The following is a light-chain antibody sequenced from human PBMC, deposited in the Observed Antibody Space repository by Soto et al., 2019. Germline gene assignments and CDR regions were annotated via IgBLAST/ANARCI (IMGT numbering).Light chain of an antibody. V-gene: IGKV3D-20*02. CDR2: GAS. CDR3: QQRSNWPPIT. CDR1: QSVSNNY. Sequence: EIVLTQSPGTLSLSPVERATLSCRAIQSVSNNYLAWYQQKPGQAPRLLIYGASNRATGIPDRFSGSGSGTDFTLTISSLEPEDFAVYYCQQRSNWPPITFGQGTRLEIK. J-gene: IGKJ5*01.